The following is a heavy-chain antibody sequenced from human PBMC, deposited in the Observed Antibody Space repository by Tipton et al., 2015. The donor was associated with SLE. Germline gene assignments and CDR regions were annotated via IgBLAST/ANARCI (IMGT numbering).Heavy chain of an antibody. D-gene: IGHD2-8*01. CDR1: GDSISSYY. CDR3: ARYYCSNGTRYHFDY. J-gene: IGHJ4*02. V-gene: IGHV4-59*01. Sequence: LRLSCTVSGDSISSYYWSWIRQPPGKGLEWIGYAHYSGKTNHNPSLKGRVTISIDTSKNQFALRLSSVTAADTAVYFCARYYCSNGTRYHFDYWGQGTLVTVSS. CDR2: AHYSGKT.